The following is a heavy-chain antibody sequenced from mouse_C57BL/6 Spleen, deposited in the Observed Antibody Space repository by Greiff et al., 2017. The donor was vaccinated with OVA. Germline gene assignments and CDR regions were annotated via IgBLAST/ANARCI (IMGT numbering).Heavy chain of an antibody. J-gene: IGHJ2*01. Sequence: VQLQQSGPELVKPGASVKISCKASGYAFSSSWMNWVKQRPGKGLEWIGRIYPGDGDTNYNGKFKGKATLTADKSSSTAYMQLSSLTSEDSAVYFCARGDYDVTVDYWGQGTTLTVSS. V-gene: IGHV1-82*01. CDR3: ARGDYDVTVDY. CDR2: IYPGDGDT. D-gene: IGHD2-4*01. CDR1: GYAFSSSW.